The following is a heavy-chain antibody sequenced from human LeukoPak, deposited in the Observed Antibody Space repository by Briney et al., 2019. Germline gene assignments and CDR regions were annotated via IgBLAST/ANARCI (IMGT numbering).Heavy chain of an antibody. J-gene: IGHJ5*02. Sequence: QPGGSLRLSCAASGFTLSGFGMNWVRQAPGKGLEWVSYISSSTTIIYYADSVKGRFTISRDNSKNTLYLQMNSLRAEDTALYYCAKQVWIQLHSPFDPWGQGALVTVSS. D-gene: IGHD5-18*01. CDR1: GFTLSGFG. V-gene: IGHV3-48*01. CDR2: ISSSTTII. CDR3: AKQVWIQLHSPFDP.